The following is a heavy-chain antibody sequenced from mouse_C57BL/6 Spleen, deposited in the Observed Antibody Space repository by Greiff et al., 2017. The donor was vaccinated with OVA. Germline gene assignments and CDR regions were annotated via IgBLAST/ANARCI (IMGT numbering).Heavy chain of an antibody. V-gene: IGHV5-4*01. Sequence: EVQGVESGGGLVKPGGSLKLSCAASGFTFSSYAMSWVRQTPEKRLEWVATISDGGSYTYYPDNVKGRFTISRDNAKNNLYLQMSHLKSEDTAMYYCARGSYGSSPPFDYWGQGTTLTVSS. CDR2: ISDGGSYT. CDR3: ARGSYGSSPPFDY. D-gene: IGHD1-1*01. CDR1: GFTFSSYA. J-gene: IGHJ2*01.